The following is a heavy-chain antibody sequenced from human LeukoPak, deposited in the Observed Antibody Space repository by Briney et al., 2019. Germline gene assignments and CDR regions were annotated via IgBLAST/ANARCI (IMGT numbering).Heavy chain of an antibody. D-gene: IGHD4-17*01. CDR2: IIPIFGTA. J-gene: IGHJ3*02. CDR1: GGTFSSYA. Sequence: GASVKVSCKASGGTFSSYAISWVRQAPGQGLEWMGGIIPIFGTANYAQKFQGRVTITTDESTSTAYMELSSLRSEDTAVYYCARHFHVHDYGDRYGLYDAFVIWGQGTMVTVSS. CDR3: ARHFHVHDYGDRYGLYDAFVI. V-gene: IGHV1-69*05.